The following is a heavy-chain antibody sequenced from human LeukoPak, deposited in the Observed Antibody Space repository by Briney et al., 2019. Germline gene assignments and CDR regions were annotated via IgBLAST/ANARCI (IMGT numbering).Heavy chain of an antibody. Sequence: ASVKVSCKVSGYTLTELSMHWVRQAPGKGLEWMGGFDPEDGETIYAQKFQGRVTMTEDTSTDTAYMELSSLRSEDTAVYYCATPRLGYCSGGSCLIYWGQGTLVTVSS. D-gene: IGHD2-15*01. CDR3: ATPRLGYCSGGSCLIY. V-gene: IGHV1-24*01. CDR1: GYTLTELS. CDR2: FDPEDGET. J-gene: IGHJ4*02.